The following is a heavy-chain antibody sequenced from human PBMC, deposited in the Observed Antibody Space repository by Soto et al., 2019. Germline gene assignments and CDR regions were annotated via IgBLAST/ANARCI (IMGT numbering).Heavy chain of an antibody. D-gene: IGHD4-17*01. CDR3: ARAAYGDYGGLNWFDP. CDR2: IYYSGGT. Sequence: QVQLQESGPGLVKPSQTLSLTCTVSGGSISSSGYYWSWIRQHPEKGLEWIGSIYYSGGTYYNPSLMRRLTISIDTSNTQCSMKLSSATAADTAIYYCARAAYGDYGGLNWFDPWGQGTLVTVSS. J-gene: IGHJ5*02. V-gene: IGHV4-31*03. CDR1: GGSISSSGYY.